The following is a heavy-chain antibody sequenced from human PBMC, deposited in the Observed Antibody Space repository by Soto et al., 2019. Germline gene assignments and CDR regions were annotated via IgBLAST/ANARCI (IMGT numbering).Heavy chain of an antibody. CDR1: SGSISSSNW. CDR3: ASQPYYYGSERAYYFDY. V-gene: IGHV4-4*02. Sequence: QAQLQESGPGLVKPSGTLSLTCAVSSGSISSSNWWSWVRQPPGKGLEWIGEIYHSGSTNYNPSLKSRVTISVDKSKNQFSLKLSSVTAADTAVYYCASQPYYYGSERAYYFDYWGQGTLVTVSS. CDR2: IYHSGST. D-gene: IGHD3-10*01. J-gene: IGHJ4*02.